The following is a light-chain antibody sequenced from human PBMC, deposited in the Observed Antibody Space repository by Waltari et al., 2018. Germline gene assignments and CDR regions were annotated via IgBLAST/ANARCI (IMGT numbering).Light chain of an antibody. CDR3: QSYDSSLGGSV. CDR1: SSNIGAGSA. Sequence: QSVLTQPPSVSGAPGQRVTISCTGSSSNIGAGSAVNWYQQLTGEAPKHLIYGNSNRPSGVPDRISGSKSGTSASLAITRLQAEDETDYYCQSYDSSLGGSVFGGGTKLTVL. V-gene: IGLV1-40*01. CDR2: GNS. J-gene: IGLJ2*01.